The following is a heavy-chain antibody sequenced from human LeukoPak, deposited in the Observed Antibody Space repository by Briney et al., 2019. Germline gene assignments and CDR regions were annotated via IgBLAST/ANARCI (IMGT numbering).Heavy chain of an antibody. V-gene: IGHV1-58*02. D-gene: IGHD2-15*01. CDR3: AAGWVCSGGSCYYYFDY. CDR2: IVVGSGNT. J-gene: IGHJ4*02. Sequence: GAPVKVSCKASGFTFTSSAMQWVRQARGQRLEWIGWIVVGSGNTNYAQKFQERVTITRDMSTSTAYMELSSLRSEDTAVYYCAAGWVCSGGSCYYYFDYWGQGTLVTVSS. CDR1: GFTFTSSA.